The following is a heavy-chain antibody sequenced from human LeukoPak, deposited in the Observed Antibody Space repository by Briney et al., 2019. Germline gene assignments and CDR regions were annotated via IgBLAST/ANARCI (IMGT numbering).Heavy chain of an antibody. CDR2: INHSGSP. J-gene: IGHJ4*02. CDR3: ARRFRGYSAYDTIDY. V-gene: IGHV4-34*01. CDR1: GGSFSAYY. Sequence: SETLSLTCAVYGGSFSAYYWSWIRQPPGKGLEWIGEINHSGSPNYNPSLKSRVTISLDTSKNQFSLKLGSVTAADTAVYYCARRFRGYSAYDTIDYWGQGTLVTVSS. D-gene: IGHD5-12*01.